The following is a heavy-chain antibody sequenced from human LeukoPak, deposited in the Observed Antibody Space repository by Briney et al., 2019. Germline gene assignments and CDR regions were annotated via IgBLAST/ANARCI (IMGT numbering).Heavy chain of an antibody. CDR3: TKCQDIVVVPDPYFDY. V-gene: IGHV3-23*01. D-gene: IGHD2-2*01. J-gene: IGHJ4*02. Sequence: GGSLRLSCAASGFTFSSYAMSWVRQAPARGLEWVSAISGSGGSTYYADSVKGRFTISRDNSKNTLYLQMNRRRAEETAVYYCTKCQDIVVVPDPYFDYWGQGTPVTVSS. CDR2: ISGSGGST. CDR1: GFTFSSYA.